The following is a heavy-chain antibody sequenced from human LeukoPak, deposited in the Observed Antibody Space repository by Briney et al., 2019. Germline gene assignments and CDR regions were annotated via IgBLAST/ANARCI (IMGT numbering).Heavy chain of an antibody. V-gene: IGHV3-48*01. CDR1: GFTFSSYS. Sequence: GGSLRLSCAASGFTFSSYSMNWVRQAPGKGLEWVSYISSSSTIYYADSVKGRFTISRDNAKNSQYLQMNSLRAEDTAVYYCARDLYSSSWYPTPDYWGQGTLVTVSS. J-gene: IGHJ4*02. CDR2: ISSSSTI. D-gene: IGHD6-13*01. CDR3: ARDLYSSSWYPTPDY.